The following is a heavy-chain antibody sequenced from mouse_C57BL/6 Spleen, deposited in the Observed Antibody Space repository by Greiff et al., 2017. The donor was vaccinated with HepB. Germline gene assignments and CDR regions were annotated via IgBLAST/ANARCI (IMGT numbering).Heavy chain of an antibody. D-gene: IGHD1-1*01. CDR3: ARDYGTLFDY. V-gene: IGHV1-81*01. CDR1: GYTFTSYG. CDR2: IYPRSGNT. Sequence: QVQLKESGAELARPGASVKLSCKASGYTFTSYGISWVKQRTGQGLEWIGEIYPRSGNTYYNEKFKGKATLTADKSSSTAYMELRSLTSEDSAVYVCARDYGTLFDYWGQVTTLTVSS. J-gene: IGHJ2*01.